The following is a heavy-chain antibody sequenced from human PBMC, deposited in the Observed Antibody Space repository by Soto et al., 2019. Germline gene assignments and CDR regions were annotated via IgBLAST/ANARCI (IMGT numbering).Heavy chain of an antibody. CDR2: IIPILGIA. D-gene: IGHD2-2*01. Sequence: SVKVSCKASGGTFSSYTISWVRQAPGQGLEWMGRIIPILGIANYAQKFQGRVTITADKSTSTAYMELSSLRSEDTAVYYCAGDTAGYCSSTSCYRFDPWGQGTLVTVSS. CDR1: GGTFSSYT. CDR3: AGDTAGYCSSTSCYRFDP. J-gene: IGHJ5*02. V-gene: IGHV1-69*02.